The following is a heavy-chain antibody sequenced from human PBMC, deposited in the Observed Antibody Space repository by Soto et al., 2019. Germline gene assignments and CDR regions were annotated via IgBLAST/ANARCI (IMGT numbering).Heavy chain of an antibody. CDR2: IIPIFGTA. CDR3: AREATGQFRYGHCDY. Sequence: QVQLVQSGAEVKKPGSSVKVSCKASGGTFSSYAISWVRQAPGQGREWMGWIIPIFGTANYAQKFQGRVTITADESKGTAYMELSSPRSEGTAVYDCAREATGQFRYGHCDYWGKGTLVTVPP. J-gene: IGHJ4*02. D-gene: IGHD5-18*01. CDR1: GGTFSSYA. V-gene: IGHV1-69*12.